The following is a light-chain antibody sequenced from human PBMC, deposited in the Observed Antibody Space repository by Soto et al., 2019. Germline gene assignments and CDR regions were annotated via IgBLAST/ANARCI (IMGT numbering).Light chain of an antibody. CDR1: QSVNVY. J-gene: IGKJ3*01. Sequence: EIVLTQSPATLSLSPGERATLSCRASQSVNVYLAWYQQKPGQAPRLLIFDASNRATGIPARFSGSGSGTDFTLTISSLETDDFATYYCQQRGNWPLTFGPGTKVDIK. CDR2: DAS. V-gene: IGKV3-11*01. CDR3: QQRGNWPLT.